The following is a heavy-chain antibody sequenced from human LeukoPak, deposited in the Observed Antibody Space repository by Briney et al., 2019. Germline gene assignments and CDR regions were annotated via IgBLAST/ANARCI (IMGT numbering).Heavy chain of an antibody. CDR2: IYHSGST. V-gene: IGHV4-38-2*02. J-gene: IGHJ4*02. D-gene: IGHD6-13*01. CDR1: GYSISSGYY. Sequence: SETLSLTCTVSGYSISSGYYWGWIRQPPGKGLQWIGSIYHSGSTYYNPSLKSRVTISVDTSKNQFSLKLSSVTAADTAVYYCATITAAAGLFDYWGQGTLVTVSS. CDR3: ATITAAAGLFDY.